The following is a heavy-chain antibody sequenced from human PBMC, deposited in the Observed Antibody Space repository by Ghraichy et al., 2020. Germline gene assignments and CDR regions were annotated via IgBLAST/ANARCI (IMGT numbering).Heavy chain of an antibody. V-gene: IGHV3-23*01. CDR2: ISGSGDRI. CDR1: GFTFSSNA. CDR3: ARKGPLEWGAFDY. Sequence: GGSLRLSCAASGFTFSSNAMSWVRQAPGKGLEWVSAISGSGDRIFYADSVKGRFTISRDNSKNTLYLQMNSLRAEDTAIYYCARKGPLEWGAFDYWGQGTLVTVSS. D-gene: IGHD3-3*01. J-gene: IGHJ4*02.